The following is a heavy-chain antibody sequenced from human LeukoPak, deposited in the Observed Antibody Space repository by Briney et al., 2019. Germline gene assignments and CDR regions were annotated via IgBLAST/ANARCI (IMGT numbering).Heavy chain of an antibody. J-gene: IGHJ4*02. Sequence: SETLSLTCTVSGSSIRSSSYHWGWVREPPGKGLEWIGNIHYSGSTSYNPSLKSRVTLSVDTSKNQFSLKLSSVTAADTAVYYCACSSSGWFWNYWGQGTLVTVSS. CDR3: ACSSSGWFWNY. CDR2: IHYSGST. D-gene: IGHD6-19*01. V-gene: IGHV4-39*01. CDR1: GSSIRSSSYH.